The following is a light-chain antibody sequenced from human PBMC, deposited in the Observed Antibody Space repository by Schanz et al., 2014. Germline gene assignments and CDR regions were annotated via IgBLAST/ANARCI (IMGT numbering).Light chain of an antibody. J-gene: IGLJ3*02. CDR1: SSDVGGYNY. CDR3: CSYAGRPWV. CDR2: DVG. Sequence: QSALTQPASVSGSPGQSVTISCTGTSSDVGGYNYVSWYRQHPGKAPKLIIYDVGDRPSGVSNRFSGSGSGNTASLTISGLQAEDEADYYCCSYAGRPWVFGGGTKLTVL. V-gene: IGLV2-14*03.